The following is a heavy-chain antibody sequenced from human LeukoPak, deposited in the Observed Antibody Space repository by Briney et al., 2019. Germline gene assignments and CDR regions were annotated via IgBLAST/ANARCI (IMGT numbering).Heavy chain of an antibody. CDR3: ARDRRDTAMARGYYYGMDV. Sequence: PGGSLRLSCAASGFTFSSYAMSWVRQAPGKGLEWVSAISGSGGSTYYADSVKGRFTISRDNSKNTLYLQMNSLRAEDTAVYYCARDRRDTAMARGYYYGMDVWGQGTTVTVSS. CDR2: ISGSGGST. D-gene: IGHD5-18*01. CDR1: GFTFSSYA. V-gene: IGHV3-23*01. J-gene: IGHJ6*02.